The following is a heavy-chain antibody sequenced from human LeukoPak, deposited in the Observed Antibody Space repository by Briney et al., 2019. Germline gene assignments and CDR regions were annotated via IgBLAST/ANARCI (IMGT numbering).Heavy chain of an antibody. D-gene: IGHD3-16*01. CDR3: ARLAGGERGVFDY. J-gene: IGHJ4*02. CDR1: GGSISSSNSY. V-gene: IGHV4-61*05. Sequence: SETLSLTCSVSGGSISSSNSYWAWIRQPPGKGLEWIGNIYITGSTNCNPSLKSRVSISVDVSQNQFSLKLSSVTAADTAVYYCARLAGGERGVFDYWGQGTLVSVSS. CDR2: IYITGST.